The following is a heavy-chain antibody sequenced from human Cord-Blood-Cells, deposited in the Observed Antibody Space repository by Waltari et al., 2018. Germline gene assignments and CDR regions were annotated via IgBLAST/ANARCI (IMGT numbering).Heavy chain of an antibody. V-gene: IGHV1-2*04. CDR3: ARGLALEYSSGWYVY. D-gene: IGHD6-19*01. CDR2: INPNSGGT. J-gene: IGHJ4*02. Sequence: QVQLVQSGAEVKKPGASVKVSCKASGYTFTGYYMHWVRQAPGQGLEWMGWINPNSGGTNYAQKFQGWVTMTRDTSISTAYMELSRLRSDDTAVYYCARGLALEYSSGWYVYWGQGTLVTVSS. CDR1: GYTFTGYY.